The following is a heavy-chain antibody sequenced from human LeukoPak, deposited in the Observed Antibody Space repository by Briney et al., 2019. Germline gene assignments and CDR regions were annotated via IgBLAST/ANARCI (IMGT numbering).Heavy chain of an antibody. CDR3: ARDHGKQWLFAFDI. CDR2: FDPEDGET. CDR1: GYTLTELS. J-gene: IGHJ3*02. V-gene: IGHV1-24*01. D-gene: IGHD6-19*01. Sequence: ASVKVSCKVSGYTLTELSMHWVRQAPGKGLEWMGGFDPEDGETIYAQKFQGRVTMTEDTSTDTAYMELSSLRSEDTAVYYCARDHGKQWLFAFDIWGQGTMVTVSS.